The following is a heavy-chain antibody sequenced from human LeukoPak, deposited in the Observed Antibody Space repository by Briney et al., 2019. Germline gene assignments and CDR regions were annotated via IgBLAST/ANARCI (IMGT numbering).Heavy chain of an antibody. CDR1: GFAFSSYS. CDR2: IGTSSSRI. Sequence: GGSLRLSCAASGFAFSSYSLNWVRQAPGKGLEWVSYIGTSSSRIYYADSVKGRFTISRDNAKNSLYLQMNGLRAEDTAVCYCARGPSSQFRTDYWGQGTLVTVSS. D-gene: IGHD2-2*01. J-gene: IGHJ4*02. V-gene: IGHV3-48*01. CDR3: ARGPSSQFRTDY.